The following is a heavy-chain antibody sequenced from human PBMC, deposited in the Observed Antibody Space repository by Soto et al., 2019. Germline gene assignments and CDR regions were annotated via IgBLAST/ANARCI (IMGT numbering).Heavy chain of an antibody. V-gene: IGHV1-18*01. D-gene: IGHD3-9*01. CDR2: ISAYNGNT. CDR1: GYTFTSYG. J-gene: IGHJ4*02. Sequence: ASVKVSCKASGYTFTSYGISWVRQAPGQGLEWMGWISAYNGNTNYAQKLQGRVTMTTDTSTSTAYMELRSLRSDDTAVYYCARGKRPYFDILTGANNFDSWGQGTLVNVSS. CDR3: ARGKRPYFDILTGANNFDS.